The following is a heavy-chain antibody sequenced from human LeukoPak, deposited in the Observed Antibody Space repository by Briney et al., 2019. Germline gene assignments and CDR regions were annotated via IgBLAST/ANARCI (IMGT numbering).Heavy chain of an antibody. Sequence: GASLKVSCKASGYTFSSNGISWVRQAPGQGLEWMGWIFPNSGATNYAQKFQGRVTMTRDTSISTAYMELSRLRSDDTAVYYCAREAYASGSFRTDYYYMDVWGKGTTVTISS. D-gene: IGHD3-10*01. CDR3: AREAYASGSFRTDYYYMDV. CDR1: GYTFSSNG. V-gene: IGHV1-2*02. J-gene: IGHJ6*03. CDR2: IFPNSGAT.